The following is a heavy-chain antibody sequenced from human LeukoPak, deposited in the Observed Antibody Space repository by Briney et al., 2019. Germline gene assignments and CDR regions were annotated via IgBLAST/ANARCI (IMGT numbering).Heavy chain of an antibody. CDR2: IYYSGST. CDR3: ARDEEGYCSGGSCYDWFDP. V-gene: IGHV4-39*07. CDR1: GGSISSSSYY. D-gene: IGHD2-15*01. J-gene: IGHJ5*02. Sequence: SETLSLTCTVSGGSISSSSYYWGWIRQPPGKGLEWIGSIYYSGSTYYNPSLKSRVTISVDTSKNQFSLKLSSVTAADTAVYYCARDEEGYCSGGSCYDWFDPWGQGTLVTVSS.